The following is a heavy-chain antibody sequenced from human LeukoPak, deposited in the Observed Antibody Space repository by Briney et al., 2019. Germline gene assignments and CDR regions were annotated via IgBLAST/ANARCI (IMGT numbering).Heavy chain of an antibody. Sequence: GGSLRLSCAASGFSFSSYAMSWVRQAPGKGLEWVSGMSGNGGTTYYADSVKGRFTISRDNSKNTLYLQMNSLRAEDTAVYYCARRDYYDSSGYSPLFDYWGQGTLVTVSS. CDR1: GFSFSSYA. J-gene: IGHJ4*02. CDR3: ARRDYYDSSGYSPLFDY. CDR2: MSGNGGTT. D-gene: IGHD3-22*01. V-gene: IGHV3-23*01.